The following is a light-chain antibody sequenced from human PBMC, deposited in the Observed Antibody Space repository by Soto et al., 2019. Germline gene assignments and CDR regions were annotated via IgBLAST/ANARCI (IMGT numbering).Light chain of an antibody. CDR1: SSNIGAGYD. V-gene: IGLV1-40*01. J-gene: IGLJ1*01. Sequence: QSVLTQPPSVSGAPGQRVTISCTGSSSNIGAGYDVHWYQQLPGTAPKLLIYGNSNRPSGVPDRFSASTSGTSASLAITELQADDEGDYYCQSYDSTLSARYVFGTGTKLTVL. CDR3: QSYDSTLSARYV. CDR2: GNS.